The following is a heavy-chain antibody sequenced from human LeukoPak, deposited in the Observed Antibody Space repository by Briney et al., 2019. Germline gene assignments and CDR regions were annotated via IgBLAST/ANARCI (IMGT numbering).Heavy chain of an antibody. J-gene: IGHJ4*02. V-gene: IGHV1-2*02. CDR2: INPNSGGT. Sequence: ASVKVSCKAPGYTFTGYYMHWVRQAPGQGLEWMGWINPNSGGTNYAQKFQGRVTMTRDTSISTAYMELSRLRSDDTAVYYCAREVRCSSTSCHRENDYWGQGTLVTVSS. CDR3: AREVRCSSTSCHRENDY. D-gene: IGHD2-2*01. CDR1: GYTFTGYY.